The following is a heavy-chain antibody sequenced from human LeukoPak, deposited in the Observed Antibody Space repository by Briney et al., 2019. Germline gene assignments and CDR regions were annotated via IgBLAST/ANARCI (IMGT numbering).Heavy chain of an antibody. Sequence: GASVKVSCTASGYTFTSYGISWVRQAPGQGLEWMGWISAYNGNTNYAQKLQGRFTMTTDTSTSTAYMELRSLRSDDTAVYYCARSVVDTAMVTSGWYWFDPWGQGTLVTVSS. J-gene: IGHJ5*02. V-gene: IGHV1-18*01. D-gene: IGHD5-18*01. CDR3: ARSVVDTAMVTSGWYWFDP. CDR1: GYTFTSYG. CDR2: ISAYNGNT.